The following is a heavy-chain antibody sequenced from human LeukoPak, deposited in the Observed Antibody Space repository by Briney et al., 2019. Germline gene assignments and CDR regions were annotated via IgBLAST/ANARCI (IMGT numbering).Heavy chain of an antibody. V-gene: IGHV2-5*01. Sequence: SGPTLVKPTQTLTLTCTFSGFSLSTSGVGVGWIRQPPGKALEWLALIYWNDDKRYSPSLKSRLTITKDTSKNQVVLTMTNMDPVDTATYYCAHRHSSGWYGERFDYWGQGTLVPSPQ. CDR3: AHRHSSGWYGERFDY. J-gene: IGHJ4*02. CDR2: IYWNDDK. CDR1: GFSLSTSGVG. D-gene: IGHD6-19*01.